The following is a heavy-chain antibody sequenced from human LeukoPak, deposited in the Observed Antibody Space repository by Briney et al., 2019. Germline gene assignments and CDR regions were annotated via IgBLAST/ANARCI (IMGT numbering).Heavy chain of an antibody. CDR3: ARLGIDYDILTGYIPDAFDI. J-gene: IGHJ3*02. CDR1: GGSISSVDYY. V-gene: IGHV4-30-4*01. Sequence: SETLSLTCTVSGGSISSVDYYWSWIRQPPGKGLEWIGYIYYSGSTYYDPSLNSRVMISVDASKNQFSLKLSSVTAADTAVYYCARLGIDYDILTGYIPDAFDIWGQGTMVTVSS. CDR2: IYYSGST. D-gene: IGHD3-9*01.